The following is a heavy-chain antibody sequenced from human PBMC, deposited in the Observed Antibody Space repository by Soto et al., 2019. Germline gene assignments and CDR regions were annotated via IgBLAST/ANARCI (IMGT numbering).Heavy chain of an antibody. J-gene: IGHJ4*02. CDR1: GGTFSSYA. D-gene: IGHD4-17*01. CDR3: ARGGSRPYGFDY. V-gene: IGHV1-69*13. Sequence: SVKVSCKASGGTFSSYAISWVRQAPGQGLEWMGGIIPIFGTANYAQKFQGRVTITADESTSTAYMELSSLRSEDTAVYYCARGGSRPYGFDYWGQGTLVTVPS. CDR2: IIPIFGTA.